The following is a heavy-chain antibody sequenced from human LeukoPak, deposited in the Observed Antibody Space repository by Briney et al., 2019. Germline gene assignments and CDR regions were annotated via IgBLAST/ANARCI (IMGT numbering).Heavy chain of an antibody. J-gene: IGHJ5*02. V-gene: IGHV3-33*01. D-gene: IGHD6-13*01. CDR2: IWYDGSNK. Sequence: PGGSLRLSCAASGFTFSSYGMHWVRQAPGKGLEWVAVIWYDGSNKYYADSVKGRFTISRDNSKNTLYLQMNSLRAEDTAVYYCARDRLYSSSCPDHWGQGTLVTVSS. CDR3: ARDRLYSSSCPDH. CDR1: GFTFSSYG.